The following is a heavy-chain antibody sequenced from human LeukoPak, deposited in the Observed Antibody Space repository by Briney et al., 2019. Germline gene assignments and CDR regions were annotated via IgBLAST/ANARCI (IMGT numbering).Heavy chain of an antibody. Sequence: VASVKVSCKASGGTFSSYAISWVRQALGQGLEWMGGIIPIFGTANYAQKFQGRVTITADESTSTAYMELSSLRSEDTAVYYCARDSSGLWADAFDIWGQGTMVTVSS. CDR3: ARDSSGLWADAFDI. V-gene: IGHV1-69*13. J-gene: IGHJ3*02. CDR2: IIPIFGTA. D-gene: IGHD6-19*01. CDR1: GGTFSSYA.